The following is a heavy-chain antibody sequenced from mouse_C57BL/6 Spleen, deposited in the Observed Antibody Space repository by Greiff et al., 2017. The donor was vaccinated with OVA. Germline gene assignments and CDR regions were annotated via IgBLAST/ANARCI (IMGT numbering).Heavy chain of an antibody. CDR2: INPSNGGT. CDR3: AILITTVVDFDY. J-gene: IGHJ2*01. CDR1: GYTFTSYW. V-gene: IGHV1-53*01. D-gene: IGHD1-1*01. Sequence: QVQLQQPGTELVKPGASVKLSCKASGYTFTSYWMHWVKQRPGQGLEWIGNINPSNGGTNYNEKFKSKATLTVDKSSSTAYLQLSSLTSEDSAVYYCAILITTVVDFDYWGQGTTLTVSS.